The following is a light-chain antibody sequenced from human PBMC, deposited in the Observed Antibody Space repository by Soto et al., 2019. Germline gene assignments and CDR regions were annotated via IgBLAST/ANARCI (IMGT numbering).Light chain of an antibody. CDR2: DAS. CDR3: QQYSDLPMT. CDR1: QSISSSY. Sequence: EIVLTQSPATLSLSPGERATLSCRASQSISSSYLAWYQQKPGQAPRLLIYDASSRATGIPDRFSGSGSGTDFTLTISRLEPEDFAVYFCQQYSDLPMTFGQGTRLEIK. V-gene: IGKV3-20*01. J-gene: IGKJ5*01.